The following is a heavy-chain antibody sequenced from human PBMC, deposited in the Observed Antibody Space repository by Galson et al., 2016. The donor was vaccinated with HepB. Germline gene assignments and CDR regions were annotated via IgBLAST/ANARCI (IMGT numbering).Heavy chain of an antibody. V-gene: IGHV3-23*01. J-gene: IGHJ5*01. CDR1: GFALRFYS. CDR2: ISGTGGDI. D-gene: IGHD6-19*01. CDR3: TKATASIAVFGKKWFDS. Sequence: SLRLSCAASGFALRFYSMSWVRQAPGKGLEWVSAISGTGGDIYYADSVKGRFTISRDTSSNKLFLQMNSRGVEDTALYYCTKATASIAVFGKKWFDSWGQGTLVTVSS.